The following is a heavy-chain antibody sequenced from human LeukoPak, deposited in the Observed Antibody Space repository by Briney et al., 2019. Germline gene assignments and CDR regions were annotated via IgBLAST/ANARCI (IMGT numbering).Heavy chain of an antibody. D-gene: IGHD6-19*01. V-gene: IGHV3-23*01. J-gene: IGHJ5*02. CDR3: ARVAGWHWFDP. CDR1: GFTFSGYD. CDR2: IRPSGDNT. Sequence: PGGSLRLSCAASGFTFSGYDMTWVRQAPGRGLEWVSSIRPSGDNTYYGVSVKGRFTISGDNSKNTVYLQMNNMRVDDTAVYYCARVAGWHWFDPWGQGTLVTVSS.